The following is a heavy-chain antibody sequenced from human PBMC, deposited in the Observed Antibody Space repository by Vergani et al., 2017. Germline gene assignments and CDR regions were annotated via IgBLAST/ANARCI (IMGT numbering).Heavy chain of an antibody. J-gene: IGHJ4*02. CDR1: GGSINSHNYY. CDR3: ARGSCLGCSYYKPLLDY. Sequence: QVQLQESGPGLVKPSQTLSLTCTVSGGSINSHNYYWSWIRQPAGKGLEWIGRIHTSGSTNYNPSLKSRVTMSDDTSKNQFSLNLTSVTAADTAVYCCARGSCLGCSYYKPLLDYWGQGSLVTVSS. V-gene: IGHV4-61*02. CDR2: IHTSGST. D-gene: IGHD3-10*01.